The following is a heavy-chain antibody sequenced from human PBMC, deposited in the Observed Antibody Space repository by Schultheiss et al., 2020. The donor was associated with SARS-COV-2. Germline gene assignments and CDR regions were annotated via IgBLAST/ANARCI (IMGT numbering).Heavy chain of an antibody. Sequence: GESLKISCKGSGYSFISYWIAWVRQMPGKGLEWMGRIDPSDSYISYSPSFQGQVTISADKSISTAYLQLSSLKASDTAMYYCARLLGSSTSPFDYWGQGTLVTVSS. CDR2: IDPSDSYI. CDR3: ARLLGSSTSPFDY. J-gene: IGHJ4*02. D-gene: IGHD2-2*01. CDR1: GYSFISYW. V-gene: IGHV5-10-1*04.